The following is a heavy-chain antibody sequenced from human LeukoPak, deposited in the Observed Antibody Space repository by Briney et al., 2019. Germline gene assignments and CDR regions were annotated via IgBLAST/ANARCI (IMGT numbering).Heavy chain of an antibody. V-gene: IGHV4-30-4*01. CDR3: ARPYYYDSRIDP. Sequence: SQTLSLTCTVSGGSISSGDYYWSWIRHPPGKGLEWIGYTYYSGSTYYNPSLKSRVTISVDTSKNQLSLKLSSVTAADTAVYYCARPYYYDSRIDPWGQGTLITVSS. J-gene: IGHJ5*02. CDR1: GGSISSGDYY. D-gene: IGHD3-22*01. CDR2: TYYSGST.